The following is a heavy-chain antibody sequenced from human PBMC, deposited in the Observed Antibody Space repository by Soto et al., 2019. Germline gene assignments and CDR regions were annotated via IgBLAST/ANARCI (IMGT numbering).Heavy chain of an antibody. CDR3: ARVGAARPFDY. D-gene: IGHD6-6*01. J-gene: IGHJ4*02. Sequence: ASVKVSCKASGYTLTSFYMHWMRQAPGQGLEWMGVIDPSAGSTTYAQKFKGRVRMTRDTFTSTVFMELSRLRSDDTAVYYCARVGAARPFDYWGQGTLVTVSS. CDR2: IDPSAGST. CDR1: GYTLTSFY. V-gene: IGHV1-46*01.